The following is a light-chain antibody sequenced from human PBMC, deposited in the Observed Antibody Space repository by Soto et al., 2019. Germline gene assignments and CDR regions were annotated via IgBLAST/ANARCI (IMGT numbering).Light chain of an antibody. CDR1: QSVSSN. V-gene: IGKV3-15*01. J-gene: IGKJ1*01. CDR3: QQYNNWPMT. CDR2: GAS. Sequence: EIVMTQSPATLSVSRGEIATLSWRASQSVSSNLAWYQQKPGQAPRLLIYGASTRATGIPARFSGSGSGTEFTLTISSLQSEDFAAYYCQQYNNWPMTFGQGTKVDIK.